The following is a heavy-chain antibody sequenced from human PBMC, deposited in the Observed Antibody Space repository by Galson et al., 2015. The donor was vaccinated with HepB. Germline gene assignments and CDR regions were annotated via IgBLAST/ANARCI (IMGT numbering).Heavy chain of an antibody. D-gene: IGHD3-10*01. Sequence: CAISGDSVSSNTAAWSWVRQSPSRGLEWLGRTSYKSKWNNDYAVSVKSRIAINPDTSKNQFSLQLNSVTPEDTAVYYCVREPYGSGSADHWFDPWGQGILVTVSS. CDR1: GDSVSSNTAA. J-gene: IGHJ5*02. V-gene: IGHV6-1*01. CDR2: TSYKSKWNN. CDR3: VREPYGSGSADHWFDP.